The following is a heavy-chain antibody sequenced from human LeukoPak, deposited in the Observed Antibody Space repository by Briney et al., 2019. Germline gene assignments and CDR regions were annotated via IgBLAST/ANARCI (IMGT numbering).Heavy chain of an antibody. Sequence: SETLSLTCAVYGGSFSGYYWSWIRQPPGKGLEWIGEINHSGSTNYNPSLKSRVTISVDTSKNQFSLKLSSVTAADTAVYYCARGRRRTYYYGSGYFDYWGQGTLVTVSS. CDR1: GGSFSGYY. D-gene: IGHD3-10*01. J-gene: IGHJ4*02. V-gene: IGHV4-34*01. CDR2: INHSGST. CDR3: ARGRRRTYYYGSGYFDY.